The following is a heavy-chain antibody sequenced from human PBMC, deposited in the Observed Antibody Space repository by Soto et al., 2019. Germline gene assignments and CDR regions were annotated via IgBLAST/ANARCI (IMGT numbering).Heavy chain of an antibody. CDR1: GFTFSSYS. V-gene: IGHV3-21*01. J-gene: IGHJ4*02. D-gene: IGHD3-16*02. CDR3: ARDGVGNDYIWGSYRYTGSFFDY. Sequence: GSLRLSCAASGFTFSSYSMNWVRQAPGKGLEWVSSISSSSSYIYYADSVKGRFTISRDNAKNSLYLQMNSLRAEDTAVYYCARDGVGNDYIWGSYRYTGSFFDYWGRGTLVTVSS. CDR2: ISSSSSYI.